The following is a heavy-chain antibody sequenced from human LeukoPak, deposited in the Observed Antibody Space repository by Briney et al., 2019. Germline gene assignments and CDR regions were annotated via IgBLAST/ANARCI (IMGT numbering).Heavy chain of an antibody. CDR1: GFTFSSYA. CDR2: ISSNGGST. V-gene: IGHV3-64*01. D-gene: IGHD6-13*01. J-gene: IGHJ4*02. CDR3: ARVDSSSWSEVPLMDY. Sequence: GGSLRLSCAASGFTFSSYAMHWVRQAPGKGPEYVSAISSNGGSTYYANSVKGRFTISRDNSKNTLYLQMGSLRAEDMAVYYCARVDSSSWSEVPLMDYWGQGTLVTVSS.